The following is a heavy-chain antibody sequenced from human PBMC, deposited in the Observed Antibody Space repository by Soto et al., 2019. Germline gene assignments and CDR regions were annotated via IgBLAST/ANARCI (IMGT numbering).Heavy chain of an antibody. CDR3: AGAGIAVAYTPNWFDP. CDR1: GGSISSYY. Sequence: PSETLSLTCTVSGGSISSYYWSWIRQPPGKGLEWIGYIYYSGSTNYNPSLKSRVTISVDTSKNQFSLKLSAVTAADTAVYYCAGAGIAVAYTPNWFDPWGQGTLVTVSS. J-gene: IGHJ5*02. V-gene: IGHV4-59*01. CDR2: IYYSGST. D-gene: IGHD6-19*01.